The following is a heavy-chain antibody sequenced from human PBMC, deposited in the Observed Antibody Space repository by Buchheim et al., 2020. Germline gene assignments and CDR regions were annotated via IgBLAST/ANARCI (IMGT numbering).Heavy chain of an antibody. Sequence: EVQLLESGGGLVQPGGSLRHSCAASGFTFSSYAMSWVRQGPGKGLEWVSGISGSGGSTNYAASVKGRFTISRDNSKNTLYLQMNSLRAEDTAVYYCAKSQTWIELWHFDYWGQGAL. D-gene: IGHD5-18*01. CDR1: GFTFSSYA. CDR3: AKSQTWIELWHFDY. CDR2: ISGSGGST. J-gene: IGHJ4*02. V-gene: IGHV3-23*01.